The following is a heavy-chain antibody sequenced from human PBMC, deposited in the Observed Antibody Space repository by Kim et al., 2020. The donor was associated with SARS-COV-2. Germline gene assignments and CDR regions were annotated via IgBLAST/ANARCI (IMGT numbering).Heavy chain of an antibody. Sequence: GGSLRLSFAASGFTFSSYSMNWVRQAPGKGLEFFSSISSSSSYIYYADSVKGRFPISSDNAKNSLSLQMNSRRAEDTAVYYCARDSTEFLEYYYGSGNLTSAFDIWGQGTMVTVSS. CDR1: GFTFSSYS. CDR3: ARDSTEFLEYYYGSGNLTSAFDI. D-gene: IGHD3-10*01. J-gene: IGHJ3*02. CDR2: ISSSSSYI. V-gene: IGHV3-21*01.